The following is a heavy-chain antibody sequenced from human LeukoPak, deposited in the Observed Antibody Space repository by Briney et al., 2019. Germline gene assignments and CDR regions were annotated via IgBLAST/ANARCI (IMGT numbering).Heavy chain of an antibody. J-gene: IGHJ6*03. CDR2: IIPIFGTA. Sequence: ASVKVSCKASGGTFSSYAISWVRQAPGQGLEWMGGIIPIFGTANYAQKFQGRVTITADESTSTAYMELSSLRSEDTAVYYCARSMIRDLKRPYYYYYMDVWGKGTTVTISS. V-gene: IGHV1-69*13. CDR3: ARSMIRDLKRPYYYYYMDV. CDR1: GGTFSSYA. D-gene: IGHD3-16*01.